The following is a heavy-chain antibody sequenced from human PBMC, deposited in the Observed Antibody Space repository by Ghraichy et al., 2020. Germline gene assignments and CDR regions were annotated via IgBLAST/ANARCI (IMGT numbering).Heavy chain of an antibody. D-gene: IGHD6-19*01. CDR1: GFTFISYN. CDR2: ISSSSSTI. Sequence: GGSLRLSCAASGFTFISYNMNWVRQAPGKGLEWVSYISSSSSTIYYADSVKGRFTISRDNVKNSLFLQMNSLRDEHTAVYYCVRSVAGYWYFDLWGRGTLVTVSS. CDR3: VRSVAGYWYFDL. V-gene: IGHV3-48*02. J-gene: IGHJ2*01.